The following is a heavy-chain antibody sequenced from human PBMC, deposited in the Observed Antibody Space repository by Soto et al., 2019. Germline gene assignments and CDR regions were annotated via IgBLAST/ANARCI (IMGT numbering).Heavy chain of an antibody. CDR2: ISYTGTNK. CDR1: GFTFSDYG. D-gene: IGHD4-17*01. V-gene: IGHV3-30*18. Sequence: QMQLVESGGGVVQPGTSLRLSCAASGFTFSDYGMNWVRQAPGKGPEWVALISYTGTNKYYAVSVKGRFTISRDNSRNTLYPQKNSLRAEDTAVYYCAKKREDYNDFHLWGQGTLVTVSS. CDR3: AKKREDYNDFHL. J-gene: IGHJ4*02.